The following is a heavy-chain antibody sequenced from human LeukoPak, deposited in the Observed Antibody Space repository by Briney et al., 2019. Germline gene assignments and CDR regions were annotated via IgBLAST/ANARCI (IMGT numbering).Heavy chain of an antibody. CDR3: AKDCNCAIDY. CDR1: RFTFSNYN. J-gene: IGHJ4*02. Sequence: GGSLRLSCAASRFTFSNYNMHWLRQAPGKGPEGFSYITGSSSTIYYADSVQGRFTISRDNSKNTLFLQMNNLRVEDMAVLYCAKDCNCAIDYWGQGTLVTVSS. CDR2: ITGSSSTI. V-gene: IGHV3-48*01. D-gene: IGHD1-1*01.